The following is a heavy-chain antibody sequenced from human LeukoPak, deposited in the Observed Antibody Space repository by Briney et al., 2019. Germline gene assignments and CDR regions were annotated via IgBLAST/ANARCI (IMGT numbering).Heavy chain of an antibody. CDR2: ISWNSGSI. J-gene: IGHJ4*02. Sequence: PGGSLRLSCAASGFTFSSYAMSWVRQAPGKGLEWVSGISWNSGSIGYADSVKGRFTISRDNAKNSLYLQMNSLRPEDTALYYCAKDIGSSGWYLDPAYFDYWGQGTLVTVSS. D-gene: IGHD6-19*01. CDR1: GFTFSSYA. CDR3: AKDIGSSGWYLDPAYFDY. V-gene: IGHV3-9*01.